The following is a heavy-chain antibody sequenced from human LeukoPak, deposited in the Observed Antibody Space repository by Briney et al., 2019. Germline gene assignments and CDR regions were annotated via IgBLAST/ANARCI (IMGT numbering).Heavy chain of an antibody. J-gene: IGHJ4*02. CDR1: GFTFSTYA. CDR2: ILYDGSNQ. V-gene: IGHV3-30-3*01. D-gene: IGHD4-17*01. CDR3: ARDFRDYRDYVAYFDS. Sequence: GGSLRLSCSASGFTFSTYAMHWVRQAPGKGLEWVAVILYDGSNQYYTDSVKGRFTISRDNSRNTLYLQMNSLKVEDTAVYYCARDFRDYRDYVAYFDSWGQGTLVTVSS.